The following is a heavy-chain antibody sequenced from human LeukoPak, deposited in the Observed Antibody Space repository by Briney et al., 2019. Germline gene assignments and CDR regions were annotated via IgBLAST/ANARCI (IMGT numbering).Heavy chain of an antibody. CDR2: IYYSGST. V-gene: IGHV4-59*08. Sequence: SETLSLTCTISGGSISIYSWSWIRQPPGKGLEWIGSIYYSGSTNYNPSLKSRVTISVDTSKNQFSLKLSSVTAADTAVFYCARPSPVATMANDAFDIWGQGTMVTVSS. J-gene: IGHJ3*02. CDR3: ARPSPVATMANDAFDI. D-gene: IGHD5-12*01. CDR1: GGSISIYS.